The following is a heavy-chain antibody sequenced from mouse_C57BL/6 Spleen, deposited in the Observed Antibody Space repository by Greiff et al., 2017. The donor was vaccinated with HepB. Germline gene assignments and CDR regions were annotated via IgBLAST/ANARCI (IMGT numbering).Heavy chain of an antibody. J-gene: IGHJ3*01. CDR3: ARGSNYYGSRAWFAY. CDR1: GYAFSSSW. V-gene: IGHV1-82*01. Sequence: LQESGPELVKPGASVKISCKASGYAFSSSWMNWVKQRPGKGLEWIGRIYPGDGDTNYNGKFKGKATLAADKSSSTAYMQLSSLTSEDSAVYFCARGSNYYGSRAWFAYWGQGTLVTVSA. D-gene: IGHD1-1*01. CDR2: IYPGDGDT.